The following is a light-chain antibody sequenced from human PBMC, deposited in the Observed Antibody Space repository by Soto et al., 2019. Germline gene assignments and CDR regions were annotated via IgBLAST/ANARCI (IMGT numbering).Light chain of an antibody. Sequence: QSVLTQPASVSGSPGQSITISCTGSNSDIGNYNIVSWYQQHPDKAPQLIIYEVTKRPSGVSNRFSGSKSGNTASLTISGLQAEDEADYYCSSSTTSNTLFVFGTGTKVTVL. CDR3: SSSTTSNTLFV. CDR1: NSDIGNYNI. J-gene: IGLJ1*01. CDR2: EVT. V-gene: IGLV2-14*02.